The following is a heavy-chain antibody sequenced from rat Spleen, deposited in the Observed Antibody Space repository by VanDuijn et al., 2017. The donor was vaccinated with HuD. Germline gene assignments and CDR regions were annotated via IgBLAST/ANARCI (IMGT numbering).Heavy chain of an antibody. V-gene: IGHV4-2*01. CDR2: INKDSNIK. D-gene: IGHD4-1*01. J-gene: IGHJ2*01. Sequence: EVKLVESGGGLVQPGRSLTLSCAASGFNFNDHWMGWVRQAPGKGLEWIGEINKDSNIKKYSPSLKDKFTISRDNAQNILYLQMDSLRSEDTATYYCTTDRRGVDYWGQGVMVTVSS. CDR3: TTDRRGVDY. CDR1: GFNFNDHW.